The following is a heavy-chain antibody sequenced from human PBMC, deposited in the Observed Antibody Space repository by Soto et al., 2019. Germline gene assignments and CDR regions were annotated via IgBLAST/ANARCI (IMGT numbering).Heavy chain of an antibody. CDR1: GGTFSSYA. D-gene: IGHD2-2*01. Sequence: ASVKVSCKASGGTFSSYAISWVRQAPGQGLEWMGGIIPIFGTANYAQKFQGRVTITADESTSTAYMELSSLRSEDTAVYYCARGSPNRIYCSSTSCYHFDYWGQGTLVTVSS. CDR3: ARGSPNRIYCSSTSCYHFDY. V-gene: IGHV1-69*13. CDR2: IIPIFGTA. J-gene: IGHJ4*02.